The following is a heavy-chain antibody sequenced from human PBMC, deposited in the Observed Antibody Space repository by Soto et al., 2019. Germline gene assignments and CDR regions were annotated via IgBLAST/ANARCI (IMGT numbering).Heavy chain of an antibody. CDR1: GGSISSGGYS. V-gene: IGHV4-30-2*01. D-gene: IGHD2-2*01. CDR3: ASARGLLPAVDPDSYYGMDV. CDR2: IYHSGST. Sequence: QLQLQESDSGLVKPSQTLSLTCAVSGGSISSGGYSWSWIRQPPGKGLEWIGYIYHSGSTYYNPSLKSRVTISVDRSKNQFSLKLSSVTAADTAVYYCASARGLLPAVDPDSYYGMDVWGQGTTVTVSS. J-gene: IGHJ6*02.